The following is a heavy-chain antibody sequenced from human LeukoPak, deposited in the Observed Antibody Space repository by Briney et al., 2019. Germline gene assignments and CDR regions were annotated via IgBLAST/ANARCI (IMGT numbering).Heavy chain of an antibody. V-gene: IGHV3-53*01. J-gene: IGHJ4*02. D-gene: IGHD3-10*01. CDR3: ARGHEALGY. Sequence: GGSLRLSCAASGFSVSNNYMTWVRQGPGKGLEWVSFIYSGGSTFYADSVKGRFAISRDDSKNTLYLQMSSLTAEDTAIYYCARGHEALGYWGQGTLVTVSS. CDR2: IYSGGST. CDR1: GFSVSNNY.